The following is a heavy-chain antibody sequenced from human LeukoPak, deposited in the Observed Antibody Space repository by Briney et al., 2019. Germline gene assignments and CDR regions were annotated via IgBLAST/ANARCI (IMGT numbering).Heavy chain of an antibody. CDR3: AREEGSYGLNYYYYYMDV. J-gene: IGHJ6*03. V-gene: IGHV4-39*07. CDR2: IYYSGST. CDR1: GGSISSSSYY. D-gene: IGHD5-18*01. Sequence: SETLSLTCTVSGGSISSSSYYWGWIRQPPGKGLEWIGSIYYSGSTYYNPSLKSRVTISVDTSKNQFSLKLSSVTAADTAVYYCAREEGSYGLNYYYYYMDVWGKGTTVTISS.